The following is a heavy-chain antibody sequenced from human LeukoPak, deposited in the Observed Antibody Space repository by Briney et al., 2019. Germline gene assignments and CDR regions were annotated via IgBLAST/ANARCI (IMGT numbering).Heavy chain of an antibody. D-gene: IGHD3-22*01. CDR3: ARLSLYDNSVYQGRYY. CDR2: INGGGSST. J-gene: IGHJ4*02. V-gene: IGHV3-74*01. CDR1: GFTFSSYW. Sequence: GGSLRLSCAASGFTFSSYWMHWVRQAPAKGLVWVSRINGGGSSTTYADSVKGRFTISRDNAKNTLYLQMNSLRAEDTAVYYCARLSLYDNSVYQGRYYWGQGTLVTVSS.